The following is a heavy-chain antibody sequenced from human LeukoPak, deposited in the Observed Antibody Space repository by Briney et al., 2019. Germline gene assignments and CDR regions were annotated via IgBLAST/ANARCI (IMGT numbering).Heavy chain of an antibody. CDR1: GFTFSSYG. V-gene: IGHV3-30*18. D-gene: IGHD4-17*01. CDR3: AKSPSQTTVTTVYRY. J-gene: IGHJ4*02. CDR2: ISYDGSNK. Sequence: PGGSLRPSCAASGFTFSSYGMHWVRQAPGKGLEWVAVISYDGSNKYYADSVKGRFTISRDNSKNTLYLQMNSLRAEDTAVYYCAKSPSQTTVTTVYRYWGQGTLVTVSS.